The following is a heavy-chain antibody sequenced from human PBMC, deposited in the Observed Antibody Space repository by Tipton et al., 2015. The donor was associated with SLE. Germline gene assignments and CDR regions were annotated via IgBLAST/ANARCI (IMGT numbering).Heavy chain of an antibody. J-gene: IGHJ4*02. CDR3: AKAPQDNLWTIFGDYVSH. Sequence: GSLRLSCAASGFSISNFAMSWVRQAPGKGLEWVSAISGSGGSTYYADSVKGRFTISRDNSKNTLYLQMNILRAEDAAVYYCAKAPQDNLWTIFGDYVSHWGQGTLVTVSS. CDR2: ISGSGGST. D-gene: IGHD4-17*01. V-gene: IGHV3-23*01. CDR1: GFSISNFA.